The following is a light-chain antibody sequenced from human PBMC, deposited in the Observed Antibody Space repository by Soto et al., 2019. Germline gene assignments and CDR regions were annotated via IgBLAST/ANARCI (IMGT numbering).Light chain of an antibody. Sequence: DIQMTQSPSSVSAVVGDRVTITCRASQDITRWVARYKQQPGRTPKLLIYAASTLQGGVPSRFSGSGSGTDFTLTISSLRPEDFATYYCQQAHSFPVTFGQETRLEI. V-gene: IGKV1-12*01. CDR3: QQAHSFPVT. J-gene: IGKJ5*01. CDR2: AAS. CDR1: QDITRW.